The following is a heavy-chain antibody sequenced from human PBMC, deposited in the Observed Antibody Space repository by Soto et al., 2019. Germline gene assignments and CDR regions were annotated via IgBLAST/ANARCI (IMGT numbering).Heavy chain of an antibody. V-gene: IGHV4-31*03. CDR3: VRAGIPVNWFDP. CDR1: GGSITSGGFY. D-gene: IGHD6-13*01. Sequence: QVQLQESGPGLVKPSQTLSLTCSVSGGSITSGGFYWSWIRQHPGKGLEWIAYIFHSGSTDYNPSLTRRVIISAHTSKNQFFLKLTALTAADPAVYYCVRAGIPVNWFDPWGQGTLITVS. J-gene: IGHJ5*02. CDR2: IFHSGST.